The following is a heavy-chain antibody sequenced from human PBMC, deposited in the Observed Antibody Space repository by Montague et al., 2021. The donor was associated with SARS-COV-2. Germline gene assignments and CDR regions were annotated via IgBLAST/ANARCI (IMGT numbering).Heavy chain of an antibody. CDR3: ARGRRRYNWRDETSYYYGMDA. Sequence: SETLSLTCAVYGGSLSGYYWSWIRQPPGKGLEWIGEINHSGSTNYNPSLKSRVTISLDTSKNQFSLKLSFVTAADTAVYYCARGRRRYNWRDETSYYYGMDAWGQGTTVTVSS. CDR2: INHSGST. D-gene: IGHD1-20*01. V-gene: IGHV4-34*01. CDR1: GGSLSGYY. J-gene: IGHJ6*02.